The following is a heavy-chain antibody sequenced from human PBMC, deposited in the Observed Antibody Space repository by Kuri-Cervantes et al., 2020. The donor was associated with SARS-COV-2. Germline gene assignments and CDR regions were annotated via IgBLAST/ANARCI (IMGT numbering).Heavy chain of an antibody. CDR1: GFTFSSYW. Sequence: GESLKISCAASGFTFSSYWMHWVRQAPGKGLVWVSHINSDGSSTSYADSVKGRFTISRDNTKNTLYLQMNSLRAEDTAVYYCAKDQGIAAAGWGVDVWGKGTTVTVSS. J-gene: IGHJ6*04. D-gene: IGHD6-13*01. CDR3: AKDQGIAAAGWGVDV. V-gene: IGHV3-74*01. CDR2: INSDGSST.